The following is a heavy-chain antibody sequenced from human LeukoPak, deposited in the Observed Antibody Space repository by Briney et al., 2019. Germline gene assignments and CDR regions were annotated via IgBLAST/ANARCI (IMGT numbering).Heavy chain of an antibody. Sequence: PGGSLRLSCAASGFSFGSYAMSWVRQAAGKGLEWVSEICGSVSGSGDCTHYADSVKGRFTISRDNSKKTLYLQMNSLRAEDTAVYYCARRIVVVTARNWYFDLWGRGTLVTVSS. V-gene: IGHV3-23*01. D-gene: IGHD2-21*02. J-gene: IGHJ2*01. CDR1: GFSFGSYA. CDR3: ARRIVVVTARNWYFDL. CDR2: ICGSVSGSGDCT.